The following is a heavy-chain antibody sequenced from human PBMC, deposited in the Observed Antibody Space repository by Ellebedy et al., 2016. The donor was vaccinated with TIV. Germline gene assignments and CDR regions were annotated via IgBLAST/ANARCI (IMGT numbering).Heavy chain of an antibody. Sequence: GGSLRLSXAASGFVFDEYAMHWVRLVPGKGLEWVSAISWDSGNKGYADSVKGRFSISRDNAKNSLSLQMNSLRPEDTGLYYCAKDFCTGNGCYIDVWGTGTVVTVSS. CDR2: ISWDSGNK. J-gene: IGHJ6*03. V-gene: IGHV3-9*01. D-gene: IGHD2-8*01. CDR3: AKDFCTGNGCYIDV. CDR1: GFVFDEYA.